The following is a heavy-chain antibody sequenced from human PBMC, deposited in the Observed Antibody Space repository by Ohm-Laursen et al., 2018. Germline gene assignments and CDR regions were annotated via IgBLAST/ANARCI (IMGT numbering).Heavy chain of an antibody. Sequence: SLRLSCAASGFTFSHYAMTWVRQAPGRGLVWVSAITDGGGSTYYADSVKGRFTISRDNSKNTLYLQMNSLRDEDTAVYYCATAGPYSGDDYWGQGTLVNVSS. J-gene: IGHJ4*02. D-gene: IGHD6-25*01. CDR2: ITDGGGST. CDR1: GFTFSHYA. CDR3: ATAGPYSGDDY. V-gene: IGHV3-23*01.